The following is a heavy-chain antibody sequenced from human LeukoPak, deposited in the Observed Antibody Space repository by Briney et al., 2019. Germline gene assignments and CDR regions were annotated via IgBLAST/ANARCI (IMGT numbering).Heavy chain of an antibody. J-gene: IGHJ3*02. CDR3: AKRPSSSTTGSASAFDI. CDR2: ISDGGGTT. Sequence: GGSLRLSCAASGFTFSGHAMSWVRQAPGKGLEWVSAISDGGGTTFYADSVKGRFAISRDNSKNTLFLQMNSLRAEDTALYYCAKRPSSSTTGSASAFDIWGQGTMVTVSS. CDR1: GFTFSGHA. V-gene: IGHV3-23*01. D-gene: IGHD2-2*01.